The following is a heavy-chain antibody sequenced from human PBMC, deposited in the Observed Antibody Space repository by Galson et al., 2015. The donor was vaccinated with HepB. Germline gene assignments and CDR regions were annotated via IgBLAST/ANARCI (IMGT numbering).Heavy chain of an antibody. CDR3: AGYTGTTSGNWLDP. J-gene: IGHJ5*02. CDR1: GYTFTNYY. V-gene: IGHV1-46*01. D-gene: IGHD1-7*01. Sequence: SVKVSCKASGYTFTNYYMHWVRQAPGQGLEWMGIINPNSGNTSYPQKFQGRVTMTRDTSTSTFHMELSSLRSEDTAVYYCAGYTGTTSGNWLDPWGQGTLVTVSS. CDR2: INPNSGNT.